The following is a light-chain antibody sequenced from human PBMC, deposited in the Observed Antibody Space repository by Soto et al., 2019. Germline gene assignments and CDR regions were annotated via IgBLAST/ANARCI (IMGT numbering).Light chain of an antibody. Sequence: EVVMTQSPATLSVSPGERVTLSCRASQSINAHLAWYQQKPGQAPRLLIHGASNRATGIPARFSGSGFVTEFILTISSLQSEDFAVYYCKQYNTWLWTFGQGTKVDIQ. CDR3: KQYNTWLWT. CDR1: QSINAH. J-gene: IGKJ1*01. CDR2: GAS. V-gene: IGKV3-15*01.